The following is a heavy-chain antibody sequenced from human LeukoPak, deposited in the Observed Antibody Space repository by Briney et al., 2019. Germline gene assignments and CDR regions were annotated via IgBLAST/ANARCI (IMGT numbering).Heavy chain of an antibody. D-gene: IGHD4-23*01. CDR3: AREGETTVAPDAFDI. CDR1: GFTFDDYG. J-gene: IGHJ3*02. Sequence: GGSLRLSCAASGFTFDDYGMSWVRQAPGKGLEWVSGINWNGGSTGYADSVKGRFTISRDNAKNSLYLQMNSLRAEDTALYHCAREGETTVAPDAFDIWGQGTMVTVSS. V-gene: IGHV3-20*01. CDR2: INWNGGST.